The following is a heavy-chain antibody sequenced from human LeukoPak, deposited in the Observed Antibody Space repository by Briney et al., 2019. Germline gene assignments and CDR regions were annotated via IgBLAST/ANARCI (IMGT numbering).Heavy chain of an antibody. CDR3: ARDLGITMIVVDLALDY. CDR1: GYTFTSYG. J-gene: IGHJ4*02. Sequence: GASVKVSCKASGYTFTSYGISWVRQAPGQGLEWMGWISAYNGNTNYAQKLQGRVTMTTDTSTSTAYTELRSLRSDDTAVYYCARDLGITMIVVDLALDYWGQGTLVTVSS. V-gene: IGHV1-18*01. D-gene: IGHD3-22*01. CDR2: ISAYNGNT.